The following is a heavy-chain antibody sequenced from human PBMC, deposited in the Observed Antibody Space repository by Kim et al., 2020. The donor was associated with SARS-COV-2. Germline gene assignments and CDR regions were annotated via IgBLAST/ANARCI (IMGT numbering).Heavy chain of an antibody. CDR2: I. V-gene: IGHV3-11*01. CDR3: ARVRVGGYSDY. D-gene: IGHD5-18*01. Sequence: IYYADSVKGRFTISRDNAKNSLYLQMNSLRAEDTAVYYCARVRVGGYSDYWGQGTLVTVSS. J-gene: IGHJ4*02.